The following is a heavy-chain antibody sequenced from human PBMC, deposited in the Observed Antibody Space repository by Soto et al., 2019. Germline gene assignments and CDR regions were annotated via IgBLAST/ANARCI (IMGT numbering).Heavy chain of an antibody. J-gene: IGHJ4*02. D-gene: IGHD2-2*01. CDR1: GFTFSNYA. CDR3: AKEGTSRLYYFDY. CDR2: ISGSGSSP. V-gene: IGHV3-23*01. Sequence: AGGSLRLSCAASGFTFSNYAMNWVRQAPGKGLEWVSTISGSGSSPYYADSVKGRFTISRDNSKNTLYLQMDSLRAGDSAIYYCAKEGTSRLYYFDYWGQGTLVTVSS.